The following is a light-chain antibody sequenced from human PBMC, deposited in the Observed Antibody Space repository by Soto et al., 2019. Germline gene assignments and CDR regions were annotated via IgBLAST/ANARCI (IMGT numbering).Light chain of an antibody. V-gene: IGKV1-39*01. CDR2: AAS. Sequence: DIQMTQSPSSLSASVGDRVTITCRASQSISRYLNWYQQKPGKAPKLLIYAASSLQSGVTSRFSGSASGTDLTLNVSSLQPEDFAIYYCQQSFSAFWTFGQGTKVEIK. CDR1: QSISRY. J-gene: IGKJ1*01. CDR3: QQSFSAFWT.